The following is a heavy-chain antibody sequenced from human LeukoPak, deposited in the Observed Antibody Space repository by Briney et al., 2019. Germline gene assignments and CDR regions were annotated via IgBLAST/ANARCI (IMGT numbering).Heavy chain of an antibody. V-gene: IGHV4-39*07. Sequence: SETLSLTCTVSGGSISSSSYYWGWIRQPPGKGLEWIGSIYYSGSTYYNPSLKSRVTISVDTSKNQFSLKLSSVTAADTAVYYCARCHSSSGYYYYYMDVWGKGTTVTVSS. CDR1: GGSISSSSYY. CDR2: IYYSGST. D-gene: IGHD6-13*01. J-gene: IGHJ6*03. CDR3: ARCHSSSGYYYYYMDV.